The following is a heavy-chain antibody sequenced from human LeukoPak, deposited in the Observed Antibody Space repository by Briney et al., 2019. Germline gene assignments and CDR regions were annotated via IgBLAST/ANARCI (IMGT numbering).Heavy chain of an antibody. CDR1: GYTFTSYA. Sequence: ASVKVSCKASGYTFTSYAVNWVRQAPGQGLEWMGWINTNTGNPTYAQGFTGRFVFSLDTSVSTAYLQISSLKAEGTAAYYCARARYGLYYYYYMDVWGKGTTVTVSS. J-gene: IGHJ6*03. CDR3: ARARYGLYYYYYMDV. CDR2: INTNTGNP. D-gene: IGHD3-10*01. V-gene: IGHV7-4-1*02.